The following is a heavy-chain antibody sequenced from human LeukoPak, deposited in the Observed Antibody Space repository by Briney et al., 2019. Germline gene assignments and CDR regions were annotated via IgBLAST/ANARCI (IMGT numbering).Heavy chain of an antibody. V-gene: IGHV4-38-2*01. Sequence: SETLSLTCAVSGYSISSGYYWGWIRQPPGKGLEWIGIIYHSGSTYYNPSLKSRVTISVDTSKNQFSLKLSSVTAADTAVYYCARLSSGSYYVIDYWGQGTLVTVSS. CDR1: GYSISSGYY. J-gene: IGHJ4*02. CDR3: ARLSSGSYYVIDY. D-gene: IGHD1-26*01. CDR2: IYHSGST.